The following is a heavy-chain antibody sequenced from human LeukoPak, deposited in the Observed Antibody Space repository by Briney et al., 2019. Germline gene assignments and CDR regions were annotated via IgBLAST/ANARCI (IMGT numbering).Heavy chain of an antibody. CDR2: INHSGST. J-gene: IGHJ4*02. D-gene: IGHD2-2*01. V-gene: IGHV4-34*01. CDR1: GGSISSYY. CDR3: ARRRYRYCSSTSCPPDFDY. Sequence: SETLSLTCTVSGGSISSYYWSWIRQPPGKGLEWIGEINHSGSTNYNPSLKSRVTISVDTSKNQFSLKLSSVTAADTAVYYCARRRYRYCSSTSCPPDFDYWGQGTLVTVSS.